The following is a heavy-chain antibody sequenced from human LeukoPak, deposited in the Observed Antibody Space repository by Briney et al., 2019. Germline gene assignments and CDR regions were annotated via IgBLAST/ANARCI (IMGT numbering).Heavy chain of an antibody. CDR1: GYTFTSYA. V-gene: IGHV7-4-1*02. CDR3: ASGITMIVVALDY. Sequence: ASVKVSCKASGYTFTSYAMNWVRQAPGQGLEWMGWINTNTGNPTYAQGFTGRFVFSLDTSVSTAYLQISSLKAEDIAVYYCASGITMIVVALDYWGQGTLVTVSS. CDR2: INTNTGNP. D-gene: IGHD3-22*01. J-gene: IGHJ4*02.